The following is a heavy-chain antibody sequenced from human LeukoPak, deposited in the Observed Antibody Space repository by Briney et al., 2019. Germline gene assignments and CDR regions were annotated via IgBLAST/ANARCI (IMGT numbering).Heavy chain of an antibody. CDR1: GFTFSSYA. CDR3: ARVSLNQLRFLEWLPLDY. CDR2: ISYDGSNK. D-gene: IGHD3-3*01. V-gene: IGHV3-30-3*01. Sequence: GRSLRLSCAASGFTFSSYAMHWVRQAPGKGLEWVAVISYDGSNKYYADSVKGRFTISRDNSKNTLYLQMSSLRAEDTAVYYCARVSLNQLRFLEWLPLDYWGQGTLVTVSS. J-gene: IGHJ4*02.